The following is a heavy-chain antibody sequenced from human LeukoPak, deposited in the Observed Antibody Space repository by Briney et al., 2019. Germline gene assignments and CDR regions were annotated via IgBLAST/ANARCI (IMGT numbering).Heavy chain of an antibody. D-gene: IGHD2-15*01. CDR3: AREGYCSGGTCLNWFDP. CDR1: VGSIRSYY. J-gene: IGHJ5*02. V-gene: IGHV4-59*12. Sequence: SETLSLICTVSVGSIRSYYWSWIRQPPGKGLEWIGYINYSGSTNYNPSLKSRVTMSVDTSKNQFSLKLSSVTAADTAVYYCAREGYCSGGTCLNWFDPWGQGTLVTVSS. CDR2: INYSGST.